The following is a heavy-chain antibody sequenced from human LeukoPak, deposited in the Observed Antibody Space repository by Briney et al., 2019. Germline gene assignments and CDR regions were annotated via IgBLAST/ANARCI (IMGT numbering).Heavy chain of an antibody. CDR3: AKRKDSSGYYSAFDY. CDR2: ISGSGGTT. D-gene: IGHD3-22*01. J-gene: IGHJ4*02. Sequence: PGGSLRLSCAASGFTFSSYAMSWVRQAPGKGLEWVSAISGSGGTTYYADSVKGRFTFSRDNSKNTLYLQMNSLRAEDTAVYYCAKRKDSSGYYSAFDYWGQGTLVTVSS. CDR1: GFTFSSYA. V-gene: IGHV3-23*01.